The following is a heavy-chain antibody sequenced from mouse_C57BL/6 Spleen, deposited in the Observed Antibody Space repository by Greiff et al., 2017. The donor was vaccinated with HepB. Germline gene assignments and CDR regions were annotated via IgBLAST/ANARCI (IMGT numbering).Heavy chain of an antibody. V-gene: IGHV5-16*01. J-gene: IGHJ4*01. CDR1: GFTFSDYY. CDR3: ARAYYYAMDY. CDR2: INYDGSST. Sequence: EVKLVESEGGLVQPGSSMKLSCTASGFTFSDYYMAWVRQVPEKGLEWVANINYDGSSTYYLDSLKSRFIISRDNAKNILYLQMSSLKSEDTATYYCARAYYYAMDYWGQGTSVTVSS.